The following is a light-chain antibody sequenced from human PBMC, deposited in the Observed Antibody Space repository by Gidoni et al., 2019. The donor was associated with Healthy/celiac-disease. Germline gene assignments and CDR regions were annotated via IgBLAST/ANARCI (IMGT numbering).Light chain of an antibody. J-gene: IGKJ2*01. V-gene: IGKV1-5*01. Sequence: DIQMTQSPSTLSASVGDRVTITCRASQSISSWLAWYQQKPGKAPKLLIYDASSLESGVPSRFSGSGSGTEFTLTISSLQPDDFATYYCQQYNSYSPSPYTFGQGTKLEIK. CDR2: DAS. CDR1: QSISSW. CDR3: QQYNSYSPSPYT.